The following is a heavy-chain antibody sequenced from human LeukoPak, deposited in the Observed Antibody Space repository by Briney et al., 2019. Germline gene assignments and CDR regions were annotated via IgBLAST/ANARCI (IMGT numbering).Heavy chain of an antibody. J-gene: IGHJ4*02. D-gene: IGHD2-2*01. V-gene: IGHV3-21*01. Sequence: GGSLRLSCAASGFTFSSYSMNWVRQAPGKGREWVSSISSSSSYIYYADSVKGRCTISRDNAKNPLYLQMTSLRAEDSAVYYCSRDMPFDDWGQGTLVTVSS. CDR3: SRDMPFDD. CDR1: GFTFSSYS. CDR2: ISSSSSYI.